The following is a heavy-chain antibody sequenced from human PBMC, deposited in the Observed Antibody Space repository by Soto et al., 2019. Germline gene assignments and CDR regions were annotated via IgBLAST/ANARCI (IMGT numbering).Heavy chain of an antibody. CDR3: AKSVATIRWVFDY. CDR1: GFTFSDYY. Sequence: QVQLVESGGGLVKPGGSLRLSCAASGFTFSDYYMSWIRQAPGKGLEWVSYISSSSSYTNYADSVKGRFTISRDNAKNSLYLQMNSLRAEDTAVYYCAKSVATIRWVFDYWGQGTLVTVSS. D-gene: IGHD5-12*01. J-gene: IGHJ4*02. V-gene: IGHV3-11*06. CDR2: ISSSSSYT.